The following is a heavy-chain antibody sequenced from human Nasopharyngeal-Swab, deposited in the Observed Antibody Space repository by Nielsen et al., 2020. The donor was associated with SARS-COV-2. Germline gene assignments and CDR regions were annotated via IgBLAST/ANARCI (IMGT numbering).Heavy chain of an antibody. CDR3: ARERRGGYHDAFDI. CDR2: SSAYNGNT. D-gene: IGHD2-15*01. Sequence: SVQVSCLATGYTYPDYRIRWVRPAPGQGLEWMGWSSAYNGNTNYAQRVQGRVTMNTDTSTRTAYMELRSVRSNDVDVYYCARERRGGYHDAFDIWGQGTMVTVSS. J-gene: IGHJ3*02. CDR1: GYTYPDYR. V-gene: IGHV1-18*03.